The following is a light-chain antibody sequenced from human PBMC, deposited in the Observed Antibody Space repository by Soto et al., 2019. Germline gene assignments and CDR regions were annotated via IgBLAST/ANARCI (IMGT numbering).Light chain of an antibody. CDR1: QSVLYSSNNKNY. Sequence: DIVMTQSPESVAVSLGERATINCKSSQSVLYSSNNKNYLAWYQQKPGKAPKLLVYDASTLQSGVASRFSGSGSGTEFTLIISGLQPDDSATYYCQQYTNTNNPWMFGQGTKVDIK. V-gene: IGKV4-1*01. J-gene: IGKJ1*01. CDR2: DAS. CDR3: QQYTNTNNPWM.